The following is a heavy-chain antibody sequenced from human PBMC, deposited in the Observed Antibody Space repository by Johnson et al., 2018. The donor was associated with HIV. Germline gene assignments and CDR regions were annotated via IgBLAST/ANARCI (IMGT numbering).Heavy chain of an antibody. CDR2: ISGSGSTL. V-gene: IGHV3-20*04. J-gene: IGHJ3*02. Sequence: VQLVESGGGEVRPGGSLRLSCAASGFSFDDYGMSWVRQAAGKGLEWVSGISGSGSTLSYADSVKGRFTLSRDNAKNSLYLQMNSLRAEDTAVYYCARDVIKVIAARDDAFDIWGQGTMVTVSS. CDR3: ARDVIKVIAARDDAFDI. D-gene: IGHD6-6*01. CDR1: GFSFDDYG.